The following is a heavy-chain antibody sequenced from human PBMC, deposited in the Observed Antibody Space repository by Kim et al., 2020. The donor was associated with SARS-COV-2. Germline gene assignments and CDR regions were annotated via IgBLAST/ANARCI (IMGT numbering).Heavy chain of an antibody. CDR3: ARVISWYTSSWYYFDY. CDR2: IFYVGST. D-gene: IGHD6-13*01. V-gene: IGHV4-59*01. Sequence: SETLSLTCTVSGVSISSYYWSWIRQPPGKGLEWIGYIFYVGSTNYNPSLKSRGTISVDTSKNQFSLRLTSVTAADTAVYYCARVISWYTSSWYYFDYWG. CDR1: GVSISSYY. J-gene: IGHJ4*01.